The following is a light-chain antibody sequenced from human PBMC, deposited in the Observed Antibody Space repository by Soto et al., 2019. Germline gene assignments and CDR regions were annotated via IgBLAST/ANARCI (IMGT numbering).Light chain of an antibody. V-gene: IGLV2-14*01. CDR1: NSDIGAYDY. CDR3: ASYTTSNTWV. CDR2: EVS. J-gene: IGLJ3*02. Sequence: QSALTQPASVSGSPEQSITLSCTGTNSDIGAYDYVSWYQHHPDTAPKLMIYEVSRRPSGVSNRFSGSKSGNTASLTISGLQAEDEADYYCASYTTSNTWVFGGGTQLTVL.